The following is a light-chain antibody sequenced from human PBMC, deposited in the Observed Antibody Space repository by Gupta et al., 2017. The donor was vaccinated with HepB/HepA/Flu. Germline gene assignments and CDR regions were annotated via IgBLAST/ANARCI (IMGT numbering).Light chain of an antibody. CDR1: SSDVGGYNY. CDR2: DVS. J-gene: IGLJ1*01. CDR3: ISYTSSGTYV. V-gene: IGLV2-14*03. Sequence: HSALTPPASVSGSPGQSITISCTGTSSDVGGYNYASWYQQHPGKAPKLLVYDVSNRPSGVSNRFSGSKSGNTASLTISGLQAEDEADYYCISYTSSGTYVFGTGTKVTVL.